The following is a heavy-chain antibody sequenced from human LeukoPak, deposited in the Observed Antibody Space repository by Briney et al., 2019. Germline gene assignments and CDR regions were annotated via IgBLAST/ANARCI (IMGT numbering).Heavy chain of an antibody. CDR2: IYSGGST. V-gene: IGHV3-53*01. CDR1: GFTLSSNY. Sequence: GGSLRLSCAASGFTLSSNYMSWVRQAPGKGLEWVSVIYSGGSTYYADSVKGRFTISRDNSKNTLYLQMNSLRAEDTAVYYCATSNWNYGFYYYYMDVWGKGTTVTVSS. CDR3: ATSNWNYGFYYYYMDV. J-gene: IGHJ6*03. D-gene: IGHD1-7*01.